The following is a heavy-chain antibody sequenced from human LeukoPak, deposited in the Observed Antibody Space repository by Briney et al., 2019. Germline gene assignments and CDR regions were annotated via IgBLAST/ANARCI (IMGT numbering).Heavy chain of an antibody. CDR2: IYYSGST. D-gene: IGHD5-24*01. Sequence: SETLSPTCTVSGGSISSYYWSWIRQPPGKGLEWIGYIYYSGSTNYNPSLKSRVTISVDTSKNQFSLKLSSVTAADTAVYYCASLSTIGWYFDLWGRGTLVTVSS. V-gene: IGHV4-59*01. CDR1: GGSISSYY. J-gene: IGHJ2*01. CDR3: ASLSTIGWYFDL.